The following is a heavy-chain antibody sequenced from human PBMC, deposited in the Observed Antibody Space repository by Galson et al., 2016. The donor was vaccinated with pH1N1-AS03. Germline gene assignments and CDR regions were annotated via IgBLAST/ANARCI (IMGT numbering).Heavy chain of an antibody. V-gene: IGHV1-69*13. CDR3: AREGRFLDWDNYAMDV. Sequence: SVKVSCKASGGTFSNHGISWVRQAPGQGLEWMGGLVPIFRTAKYAQKFQGRVTMPADDPADESTSTAYMELSNLRSEDTGVYYCAREGRFLDWDNYAMDVWGQGTTVTVSS. CDR1: GGTFSNHG. J-gene: IGHJ6*02. D-gene: IGHD3/OR15-3a*01. CDR2: LVPIFRTA.